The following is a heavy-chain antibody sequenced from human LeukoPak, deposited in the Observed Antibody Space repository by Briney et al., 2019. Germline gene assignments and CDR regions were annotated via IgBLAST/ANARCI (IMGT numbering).Heavy chain of an antibody. D-gene: IGHD4/OR15-4a*01. Sequence: SETLSLTCTVSGVSVSSGNYYWSWIRQPPGKGLEWFGYVYKSGGTNYNPSLKGRVTISVDTSKNQFSLKLSSVTTADTAVYYCARISLTMRDAFDIWGQGTTVTVST. CDR3: ARISLTMRDAFDI. CDR1: GVSVSSGNYY. CDR2: VYKSGGT. J-gene: IGHJ3*02. V-gene: IGHV4-61*01.